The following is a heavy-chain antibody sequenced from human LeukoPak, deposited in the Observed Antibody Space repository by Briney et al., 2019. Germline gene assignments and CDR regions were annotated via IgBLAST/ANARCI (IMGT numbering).Heavy chain of an antibody. CDR3: ARGRWLQLGDAFDT. Sequence: SVKVSCKASGGTFSSYAISWVRQAPGQGLEWMGGIIPIFGTANYAQKFQGRVTITTDESTSTAYMELSSLRSEDTAVYYCARGRWLQLGDAFDTWGQGTMVTVSS. D-gene: IGHD5-24*01. CDR1: GGTFSSYA. J-gene: IGHJ3*02. V-gene: IGHV1-69*05. CDR2: IIPIFGTA.